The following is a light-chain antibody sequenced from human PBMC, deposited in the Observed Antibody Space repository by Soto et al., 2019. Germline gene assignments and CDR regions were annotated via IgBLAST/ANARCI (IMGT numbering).Light chain of an antibody. CDR3: QQYGGSAPT. CDR2: GAS. Sequence: EIVLTQSPGTLSLSPGERATLSCRASQSVSSNYLAWYQRKPGQAPRLLIYGASSRATDIPNRFSGSGSGTDFTLTITRVEPEYFAVYFCQQYGGSAPTFGERTKVEIK. CDR1: QSVSSNY. J-gene: IGKJ4*02. V-gene: IGKV3-20*01.